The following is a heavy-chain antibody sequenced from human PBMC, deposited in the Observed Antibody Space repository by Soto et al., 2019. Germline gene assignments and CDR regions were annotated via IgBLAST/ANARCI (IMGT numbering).Heavy chain of an antibody. J-gene: IGHJ5*02. D-gene: IGHD6-19*01. Sequence: PSETLCLTCSVSGGSIGGSSYYWGWIRQPPGKGLEWIGSIYYSGSIYYNPSLKSRVTISVDTSKNQFSLKLSSVTAAETAVYYCARQSSGWYNWFDPWGQGTLVTVSS. CDR3: ARQSSGWYNWFDP. V-gene: IGHV4-39*01. CDR2: IYYSGSI. CDR1: GGSIGGSSYY.